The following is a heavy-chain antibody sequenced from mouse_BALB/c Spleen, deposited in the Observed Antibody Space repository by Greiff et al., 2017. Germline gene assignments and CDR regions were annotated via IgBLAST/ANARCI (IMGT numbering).Heavy chain of an antibody. V-gene: IGHV1-37*01. CDR3: GRGADYRYDAWFAY. CDR1: GYSFTGYF. CDR2: INPYNGDT. D-gene: IGHD2-14*01. Sequence: EVKVVESGPELVKPGASVKISCKASGYSFTGYFMNWVKQSHGKSLEWIGRINPYNGDTFYNQKFKGKATLTVDKSSSTAHMELLSLTSEDSAVYYCGRGADYRYDAWFAYWGQGTLVTVSA. J-gene: IGHJ3*01.